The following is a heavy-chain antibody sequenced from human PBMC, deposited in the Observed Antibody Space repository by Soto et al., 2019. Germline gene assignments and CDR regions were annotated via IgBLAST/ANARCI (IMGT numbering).Heavy chain of an antibody. V-gene: IGHV3-66*04. CDR1: GFTVSSNY. D-gene: IGHD6-19*01. CDR2: IYSGGST. CDR3: ARLIAVARPDY. Sequence: EVQLVASGGGLVQPGGSLRLSCAASGFTVSSNYMSWVRQAPGKGLEWVSVIYSGGSTYYADSVKGRFTISRDNSKNTLYLQMNSLRAEDTAVYYCARLIAVARPDYWGQGTLVTVSS. J-gene: IGHJ4*02.